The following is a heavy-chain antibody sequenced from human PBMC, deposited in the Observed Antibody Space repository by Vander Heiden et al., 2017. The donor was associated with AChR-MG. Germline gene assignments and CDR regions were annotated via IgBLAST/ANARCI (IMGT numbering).Heavy chain of an antibody. CDR2: INPNSGGT. V-gene: IGHV1-2*06. CDR3: ARDDYIWGSYRPRQYNWFDP. D-gene: IGHD3-16*02. CDR1: GYTFPGYY. Sequence: QVQLVQSGAEVKKPGASVKVSCKASGYTFPGYYLHGVRQAPGQGLEWMGRINPNSGGTNYAQKFQGRVTMTRDTSISTAYMELSRLRSDDTAVYYCARDDYIWGSYRPRQYNWFDPWGQGTLVTVSS. J-gene: IGHJ5*02.